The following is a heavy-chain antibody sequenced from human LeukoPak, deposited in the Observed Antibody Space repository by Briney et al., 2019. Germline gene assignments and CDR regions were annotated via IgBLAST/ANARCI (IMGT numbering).Heavy chain of an antibody. D-gene: IGHD2/OR15-2a*01. CDR3: AKDDGNNAKLLLDY. CDR1: GFTFSNYG. Sequence: TGGSLRLACAVSGFTFSNYGMSWVRQAPGKGLEWVSVISSSGDSTYYADSVKGRFTISRDNSKNTLYLQMNGLRADDTAIYYCAKDDGNNAKLLLDYWGQGTLVTVSS. V-gene: IGHV3-23*01. CDR2: ISSSGDST. J-gene: IGHJ4*02.